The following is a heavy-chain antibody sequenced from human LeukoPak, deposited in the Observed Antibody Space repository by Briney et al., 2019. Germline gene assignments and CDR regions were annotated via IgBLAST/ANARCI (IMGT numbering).Heavy chain of an antibody. Sequence: SETLSLTCTVSGGSLSSYYWSWIRQPPGKGLEWIAYIYYSGSTNYNTSLTRRVTISVDTSKNQFSLKLSSVTAADTAVYYCAREERNGDYYYGMDVWGQGTTVTVSS. V-gene: IGHV4-59*01. CDR1: GGSLSSYY. CDR3: AREERNGDYYYGMDV. D-gene: IGHD1-1*01. J-gene: IGHJ6*02. CDR2: IYYSGST.